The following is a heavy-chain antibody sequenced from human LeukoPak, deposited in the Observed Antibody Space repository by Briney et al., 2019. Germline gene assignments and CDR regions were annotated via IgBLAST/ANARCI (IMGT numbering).Heavy chain of an antibody. Sequence: GGSLRLSCTASGFTFNSYAMNWVRQAPGKGLEWVSTIRGSGGSTYTADSVKGRFIISRDNSKNTLYLQMNSLRAEDTAVYYCAKDEDGRQLEYFQHWGQGTLVTVSS. V-gene: IGHV3-23*01. J-gene: IGHJ1*01. CDR1: GFTFNSYA. D-gene: IGHD2-2*01. CDR3: AKDEDGRQLEYFQH. CDR2: IRGSGGST.